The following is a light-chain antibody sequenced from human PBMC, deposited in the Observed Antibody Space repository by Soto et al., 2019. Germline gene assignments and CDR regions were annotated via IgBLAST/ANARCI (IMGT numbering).Light chain of an antibody. V-gene: IGKV3-15*01. CDR2: DTS. J-gene: IGKJ5*01. Sequence: EIVMTQSPATRSVSPGERATPSCRASQSVSIKLAWYQQKPGQAPRLIIYDTSTRATGIPARFSGSGSGTEFTLTISSLQSEDFAVYYCQQYNNWPPITFGQGTRLEIK. CDR1: QSVSIK. CDR3: QQYNNWPPIT.